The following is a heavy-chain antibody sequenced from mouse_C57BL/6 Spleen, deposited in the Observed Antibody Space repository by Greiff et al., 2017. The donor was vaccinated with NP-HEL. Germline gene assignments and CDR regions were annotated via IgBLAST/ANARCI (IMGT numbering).Heavy chain of an antibody. CDR2: ISYDGSN. CDR1: GYSITSGYY. J-gene: IGHJ4*01. V-gene: IGHV3-6*01. Sequence: EVQLQQSGPGLVKPSQSLSLTCSVTGYSITSGYYWNWIRQFPGNKLEWMGYISYDGSNNYNPSLKNRISITRDTSKNQFFLKLNSVTTEDTATYYCARRGYYGSRPYAMDYWGQGTSVTVSS. D-gene: IGHD1-1*01. CDR3: ARRGYYGSRPYAMDY.